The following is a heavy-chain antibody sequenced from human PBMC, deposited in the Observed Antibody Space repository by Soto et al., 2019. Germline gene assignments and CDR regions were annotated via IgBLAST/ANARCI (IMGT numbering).Heavy chain of an antibody. D-gene: IGHD6-6*01. J-gene: IGHJ4*02. Sequence: GGSLRLSCAASGFTFSSYGMHWVRQAPGKGLEWVAVIWYDGSNKYYADSVKGRFTISRDNSKNTLYLQMNSLRAEDTAVYYCASGGSSLNFDSWGQGTLVTVSS. CDR2: IWYDGSNK. CDR3: ASGGSSLNFDS. CDR1: GFTFSSYG. V-gene: IGHV3-33*01.